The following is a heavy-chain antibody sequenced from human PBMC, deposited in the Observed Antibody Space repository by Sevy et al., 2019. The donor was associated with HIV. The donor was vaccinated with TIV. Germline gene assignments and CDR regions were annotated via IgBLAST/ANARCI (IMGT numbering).Heavy chain of an antibody. D-gene: IGHD6-19*01. Sequence: SQTLSLTCAISGDSVSRTDVAWNWIRQSPSRGHEWLGRTWYASKWYNDYAISVKSRLTINPDTTRNQVSLHLSSVTPEDTAVYYCARQKNSGFDVWGQGTVVTVSS. CDR1: GDSVSRTDVA. J-gene: IGHJ3*01. V-gene: IGHV6-1*01. CDR3: ARQKNSGFDV. CDR2: TWYASKWYN.